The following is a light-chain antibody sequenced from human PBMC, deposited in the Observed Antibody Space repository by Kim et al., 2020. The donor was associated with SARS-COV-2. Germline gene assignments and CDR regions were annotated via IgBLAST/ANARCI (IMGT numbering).Light chain of an antibody. Sequence: EIVLTQSPGTLSLSPGERATLSCRASQSVSSSYLVWYQQKPGQAPSLLIYGASSRATGIPDRFSGSGSGTDFTLTISRLEPEDFAVYDCQYYGTSPGTFGQGTKLEI. CDR1: QSVSSSY. V-gene: IGKV3-20*01. CDR3: QYYGTSPGT. CDR2: GAS. J-gene: IGKJ2*02.